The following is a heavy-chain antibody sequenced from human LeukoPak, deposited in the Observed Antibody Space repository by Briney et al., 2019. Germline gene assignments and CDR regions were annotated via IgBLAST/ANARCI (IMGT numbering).Heavy chain of an antibody. J-gene: IGHJ4*02. CDR3: AKSGPYCSSTSCNYFDY. D-gene: IGHD2-2*01. V-gene: IGHV3-23*01. Sequence: GGSLRLSCAASRFTFSNFAMSWVRQAPGKGLEWVSAISGSGGSTDYADSVKGRFTISRDNSKNALFLQMNSLRAEDTAVYYCAKSGPYCSSTSCNYFDYWGQGTLVTVSS. CDR1: RFTFSNFA. CDR2: ISGSGGST.